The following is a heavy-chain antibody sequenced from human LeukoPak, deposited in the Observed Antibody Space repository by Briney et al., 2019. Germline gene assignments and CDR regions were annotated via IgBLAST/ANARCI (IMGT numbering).Heavy chain of an antibody. J-gene: IGHJ3*02. D-gene: IGHD3-10*01. CDR3: ARGLGRELDGAFDI. CDR2: IYSGGRT. V-gene: IGHV3-53*01. Sequence: GGSPRLSCAASGFIVSSSYMSRVRQAPGKGLEWVSVIYSGGRTYYADSVKGRFTISRDNSRNTLYLQMNSLRAEDTAVYYCARGLGRELDGAFDIWGQGTMVTVSS. CDR1: GFIVSSSY.